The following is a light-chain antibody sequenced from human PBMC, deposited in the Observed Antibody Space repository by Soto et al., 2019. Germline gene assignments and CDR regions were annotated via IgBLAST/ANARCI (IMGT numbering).Light chain of an antibody. CDR1: QSVSSDY. V-gene: IGKV3-20*01. Sequence: EIVLTQSPGTLSLSPGERATLSCRASQSVSSDYLAWFQQKPGQAPRLLIFGASNRDTGIPDRFSGSGSGTDFTLTSSRLEAEDFAMYYCQQYGSSPGTFGQGTKVEVK. CDR3: QQYGSSPGT. J-gene: IGKJ1*01. CDR2: GAS.